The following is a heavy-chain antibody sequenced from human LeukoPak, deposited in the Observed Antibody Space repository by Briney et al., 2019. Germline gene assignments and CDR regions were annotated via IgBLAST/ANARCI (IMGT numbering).Heavy chain of an antibody. D-gene: IGHD3-16*01. J-gene: IGHJ4*02. CDR3: ARDLRGYYFDY. V-gene: IGHV3-21*01. Sequence: GGSLRLSCAASGFTFSSYAMSWVRQAPGKGLEWVSSISSSSSYIYYADSVKGRFTISRDNAKNSLYLQMNSLRAEDTAVYYCARDLRGYYFDYWGQGTLVTVSS. CDR1: GFTFSSYA. CDR2: ISSSSSYI.